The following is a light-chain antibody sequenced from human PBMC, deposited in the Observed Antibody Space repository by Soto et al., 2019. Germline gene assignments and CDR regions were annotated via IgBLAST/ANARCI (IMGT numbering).Light chain of an antibody. CDR3: QQYNNWPLT. V-gene: IGKV3-11*01. Sequence: EIGLTQSPATLSLSPGERATLSCRASQSVDSYLAWYQQKPGQPPRLLMYDATNRATGIPPRFSGSGYGTDFNLTISSLQSEDFAVYYCQQYNNWPLTFGGGTKVDIK. CDR2: DAT. CDR1: QSVDSY. J-gene: IGKJ4*01.